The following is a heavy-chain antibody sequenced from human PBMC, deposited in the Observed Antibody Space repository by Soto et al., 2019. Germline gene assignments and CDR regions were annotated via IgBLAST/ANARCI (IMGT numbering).Heavy chain of an antibody. CDR1: GITFEDYA. V-gene: IGHV3-9*01. CDR3: AGSPAPGEGSYYYYGWGV. CDR2: ISWGSGRI. D-gene: IGHD6-13*01. J-gene: IGHJ6*02. Sequence: EVQLVDFGGGLVQPGRSLRLSCVASGITFEDYAMHWVRQAPGKGLEWVSGISWGSGRIDYADSVKSRFTISRDNAKNSLFLQMNRLRPEDPALYYCAGSPAPGEGSYYYYGWGVWGQGPRVTV.